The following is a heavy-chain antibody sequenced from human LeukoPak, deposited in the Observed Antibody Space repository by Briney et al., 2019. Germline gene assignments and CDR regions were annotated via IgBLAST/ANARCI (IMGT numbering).Heavy chain of an antibody. Sequence: GGSLRLSCTASEFTFSSYWMNWVRQAPGKGPEWVANIKQDGSDKYYVDSVKGRFTISRDNAKNSLYLQMNSLRAEDTAVYYCARDPGSGYFLWGQGTTVTVSS. CDR2: IKQDGSDK. J-gene: IGHJ6*02. CDR3: ARDPGSGYFL. V-gene: IGHV3-7*01. D-gene: IGHD3-3*01. CDR1: EFTFSSYW.